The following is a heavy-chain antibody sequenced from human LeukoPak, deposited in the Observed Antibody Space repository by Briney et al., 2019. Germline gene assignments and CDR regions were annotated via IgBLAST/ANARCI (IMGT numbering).Heavy chain of an antibody. D-gene: IGHD5-18*01. J-gene: IGHJ5*02. V-gene: IGHV3-7*01. CDR3: ARDVGYRSWFDP. Sequence: GGSLRLSCAASGFTFSSYWMNWARQAPGKGLEWVASINHNGNVNYYVDSVKGRFTVSRDNVKNSLYLQMNSLTAEDTAMYYCARDVGYRSWFDPWGQGTLVTVSS. CDR1: GFTFSSYW. CDR2: INHNGNVN.